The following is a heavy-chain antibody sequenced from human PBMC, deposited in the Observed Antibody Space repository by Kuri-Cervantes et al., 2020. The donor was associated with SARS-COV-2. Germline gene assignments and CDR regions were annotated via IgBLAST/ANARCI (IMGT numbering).Heavy chain of an antibody. CDR3: ATGYSSRGGFDP. V-gene: IGHV3-30-3*01. Sequence: GESLKISCAASGFTFSSYAMHWVRQAPGKGLEWVAVISYDGSNKYYADSVKGRFTISRDNSKNTLYLQMNSLRAEDTAVYYCATGYSSRGGFDPWGQGTLVIVSS. J-gene: IGHJ5*02. D-gene: IGHD6-13*01. CDR2: ISYDGSNK. CDR1: GFTFSSYA.